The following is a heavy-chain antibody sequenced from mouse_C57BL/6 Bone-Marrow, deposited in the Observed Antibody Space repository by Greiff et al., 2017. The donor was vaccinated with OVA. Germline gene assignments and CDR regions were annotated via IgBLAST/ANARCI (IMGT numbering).Heavy chain of an antibody. V-gene: IGHV14-4*01. CDR1: GFNIKDDY. CDR2: IDPENGDT. Sequence: VQLQQSGAELVRPGASVKLSCTASGFNIKDDYMHWVKQRPEQGLEWIGWIDPENGDTEYASKFQGKATITADTSSITAYLQLSSLTSEDTAVYYCTRALWDPYYAMDYWGQGTSVTVSS. D-gene: IGHD4-1*01. J-gene: IGHJ4*01. CDR3: TRALWDPYYAMDY.